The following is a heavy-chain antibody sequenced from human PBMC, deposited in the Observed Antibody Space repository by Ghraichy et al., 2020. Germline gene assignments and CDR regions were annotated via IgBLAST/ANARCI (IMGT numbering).Heavy chain of an antibody. CDR3: TTRNPPYGDYPFDY. CDR2: IKSKSNGGTT. J-gene: IGHJ4*02. CDR1: GLTFTNAW. D-gene: IGHD4-17*01. V-gene: IGHV3-15*01. Sequence: GGSLRLSCTTSGLTFTNAWMYWVRQAPGKGLEWVGRIKSKSNGGTTDYPAPVQGRFTISRDDSQNTLYLQMNSLKTEDTALYYCTTRNPPYGDYPFDYWGQGTLVTVSS.